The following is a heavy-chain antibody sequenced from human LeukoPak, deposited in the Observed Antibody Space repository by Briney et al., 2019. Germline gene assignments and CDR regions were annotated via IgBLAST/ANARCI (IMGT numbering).Heavy chain of an antibody. CDR3: VLDLFSSFAFDI. CDR2: INSDGSST. V-gene: IGHV3-74*01. Sequence: GGSLRLSCAAAGFTFSRYWMHWVRQAPGKGMLWVSRINSDGSSTYYADSVKGRFTTSRDNAKNALHLQMNSLTAEDTAVYYCVLDLFSSFAFDIWGQGTMVTVSS. D-gene: IGHD3/OR15-3a*01. J-gene: IGHJ3*02. CDR1: GFTFSRYW.